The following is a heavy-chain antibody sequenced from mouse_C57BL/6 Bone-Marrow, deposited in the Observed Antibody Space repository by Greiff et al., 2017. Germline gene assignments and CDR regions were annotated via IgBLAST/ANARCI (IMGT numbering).Heavy chain of an antibody. V-gene: IGHV1-4*01. J-gene: IGHJ2*01. Sequence: VQLQESGAELARPGASVKMSCKASGYTFTSYTMHWVNQRPGQGLEWIGYINPSSGYTKYNQKFKDKATLTADKSSRTAYMQLSSLTSEDSSVYYWARLVGLRQYYCDNWGKGTTLTVS. D-gene: IGHD3-2*02. CDR2: INPSSGYT. CDR3: ARLVGLRQYYCDN. CDR1: GYTFTSYT.